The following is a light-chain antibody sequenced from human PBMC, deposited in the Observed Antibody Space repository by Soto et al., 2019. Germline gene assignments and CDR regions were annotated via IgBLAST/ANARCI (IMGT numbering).Light chain of an antibody. CDR3: SSGDDKIEAEV. Sequence: QSLLTQPPSASGTPGQRVTISCSGSSSNIGSNTVNWYQQLPGTAPKLLIYTNDQRPSGVPDRFSGSKSGTSASLAISGLQFEDEADYHCSSGDDKIEAEVSGAGTKVT. CDR2: TND. J-gene: IGLJ1*01. CDR1: SSNIGSNT. V-gene: IGLV1-44*01.